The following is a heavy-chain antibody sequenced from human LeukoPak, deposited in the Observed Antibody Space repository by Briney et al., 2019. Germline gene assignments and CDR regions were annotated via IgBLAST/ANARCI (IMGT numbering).Heavy chain of an antibody. V-gene: IGHV3-30*03. CDR1: GFTFSSYG. J-gene: IGHJ4*02. CDR3: ARNGLGATTPNFDY. D-gene: IGHD1-26*01. CDR2: ISYDGSNK. Sequence: GRSLRPSCAASGFTFSSYGKHWVRQAPGKGLEWVAVISYDGSNKYYADSVKGRFTISRDNSKNTLYLQMNSLRAEDTAVYYCARNGLGATTPNFDYWGQGTLDTVSS.